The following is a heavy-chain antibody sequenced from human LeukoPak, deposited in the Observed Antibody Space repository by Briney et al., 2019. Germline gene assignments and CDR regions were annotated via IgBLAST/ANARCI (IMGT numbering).Heavy chain of an antibody. CDR2: ISGDGGST. V-gene: IGHV3-43*02. CDR1: GFTFDDYA. J-gene: IGHJ6*02. CDR3: AKDIPPYCSGGSCYSYYYYYYGMDV. D-gene: IGHD2-15*01. Sequence: GGSLRLSCAASGFTFDDYAMHWVRQAPGKGLEWVSLISGDGGSTYYADSMKGRFTISRDNSKNSLYLQMNSLRTEDTALYYCAKDIPPYCSGGSCYSYYYYYYGMDVWGQGTTVTVSS.